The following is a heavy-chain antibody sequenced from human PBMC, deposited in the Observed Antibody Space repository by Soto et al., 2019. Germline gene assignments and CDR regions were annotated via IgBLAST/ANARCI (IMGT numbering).Heavy chain of an antibody. D-gene: IGHD6-13*01. CDR1: GGTFSRYT. V-gene: IGHV1-69*02. J-gene: IGHJ4*02. Sequence: QVQLVQSGAEVKKPGSSVKVSCKASGGTFSRYTISWVRQAPGQGLEGMGRIIPILGIANYARKFQGRVTITADKSTSTAYMELSSVRSVDTGVYDCAGGAHSSCWEHYFDHWGRGTLVTVSS. CDR3: AGGAHSSCWEHYFDH. CDR2: IIPILGIA.